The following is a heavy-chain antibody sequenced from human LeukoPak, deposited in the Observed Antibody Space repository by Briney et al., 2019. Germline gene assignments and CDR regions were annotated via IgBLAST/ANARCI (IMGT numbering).Heavy chain of an antibody. CDR2: IYSGGST. CDR3: ARDHGPDSVYGSGTSEAFDI. D-gene: IGHD3-10*01. CDR1: GFTVSSNY. V-gene: IGHV3-66*01. J-gene: IGHJ3*02. Sequence: GGSLRLSCAASGFTVSSNYMSWVRQAPGKGLEWVSVIYSGGSTYYADSVKGRFTISRDNSKNTLYLQMNSLRAEDTAVYYCARDHGPDSVYGSGTSEAFDIWAKGQWSPSLQ.